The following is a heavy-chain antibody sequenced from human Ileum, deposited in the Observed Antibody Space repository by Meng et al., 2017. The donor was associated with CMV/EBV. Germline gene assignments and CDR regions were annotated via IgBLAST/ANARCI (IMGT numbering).Heavy chain of an antibody. CDR3: VREDIVVFDY. CDR2: IKQDGSET. J-gene: IGHJ4*02. V-gene: IGHV3-7*01. D-gene: IGHD2-15*01. Sequence: GRSLRLSCAVSGFTYGNFWMSWVSQSPGMGMEWVANIKQDGSETYYADSVKGRFTISRDNAKNSLYLQMDNLRADDTAVYYCVREDIVVFDYWGQGTLVTVSS. CDR1: GFTYGNFW.